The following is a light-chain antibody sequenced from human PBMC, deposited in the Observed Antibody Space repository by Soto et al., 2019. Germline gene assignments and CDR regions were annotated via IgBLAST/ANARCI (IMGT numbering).Light chain of an antibody. CDR2: SAS. CDR1: QSISGY. V-gene: IGKV1-5*01. J-gene: IGKJ1*01. Sequence: DIQMSQFPSTLSASIGDRVTITCRASQSISGYLAWYQQKAGKAPKVLIYSASTLKSGVPERFSGSGSGTEFTLTISSLEPEDFAVYYCQQRSNWPQTFGQGTKVDIK. CDR3: QQRSNWPQT.